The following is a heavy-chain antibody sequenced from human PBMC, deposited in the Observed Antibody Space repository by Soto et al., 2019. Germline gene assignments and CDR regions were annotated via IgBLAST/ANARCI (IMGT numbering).Heavy chain of an antibody. CDR1: GYRFSSYA. CDR2: IYPGDSDT. V-gene: IGHV5-51*01. J-gene: IGHJ4*02. D-gene: IGHD5-18*01. CDR3: ANALKYSYGYF. Sequence: GESLKISCRGSGYRFSSYAITWVRLMPGKGLECMGIIYPGDSDTRYSPSFQGQVTISADKSISTAYLQWNSLKASDTAMYYCANALKYSYGYFWGQGTLVTVSS.